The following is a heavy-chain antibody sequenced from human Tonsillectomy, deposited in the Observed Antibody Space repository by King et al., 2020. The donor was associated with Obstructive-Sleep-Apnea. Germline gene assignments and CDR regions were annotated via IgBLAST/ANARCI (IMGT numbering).Heavy chain of an antibody. CDR1: GFTFITYW. V-gene: IGHV3-74*02. CDR3: AMRTPYSYYGMDV. J-gene: IGHJ6*02. CDR2: SNSDGSSI. Sequence: VQLVESGGGLVQPGGSLRLSCTASGFTFITYWMHWVRQAPGKGLVWVSRSNSDGSSISNADSVKGRFTVSRDNAKNTLYLQMNSLRAEDTAVYYCAMRTPYSYYGMDVWGQGTTVTVSS.